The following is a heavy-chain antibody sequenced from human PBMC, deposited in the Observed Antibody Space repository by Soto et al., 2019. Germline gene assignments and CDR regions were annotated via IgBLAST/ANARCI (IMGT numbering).Heavy chain of an antibody. V-gene: IGHV1-2*02. Sequence: ASVKVSCKASGYTFTGHYMHWVRQVSGKGLEDLGWLKSDKGGAYFAPKFQGRVTFTRDTSTTTVYMELSGRRSDDTAVYYGARDRRHSIYSGLAVWGQGTTVTVSS. CDR3: ARDRRHSIYSGLAV. J-gene: IGHJ6*02. D-gene: IGHD3-22*01. CDR2: LKSDKGGA. CDR1: GYTFTGHY.